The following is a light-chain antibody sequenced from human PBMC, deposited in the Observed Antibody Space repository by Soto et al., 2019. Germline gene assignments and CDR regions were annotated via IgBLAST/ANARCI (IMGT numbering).Light chain of an antibody. CDR3: QQYGSSRT. J-gene: IGKJ1*01. V-gene: IGKV3-20*01. CDR1: QSVSSN. Sequence: EVVMTQSPATLSVSPGERATVSCRASQSVSSNLAWYQQKPGQAPRLLIYGASSRATGIPDRFSGSGSGTDFTLTISRLEPEDFAVYYYQQYGSSRTFGQGTKVDI. CDR2: GAS.